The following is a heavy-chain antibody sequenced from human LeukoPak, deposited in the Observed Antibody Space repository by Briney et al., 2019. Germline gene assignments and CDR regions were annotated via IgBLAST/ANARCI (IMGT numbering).Heavy chain of an antibody. Sequence: GGSLRLSCAASTFTSSGHWMSWVRQAPGKGLEWVANIKEDGSEKYYLDSVKGRFTISRDNAKNSLHLQINSLRVEDTAVYYCARNSFAELMLLGSTYGMDVWGQGTTVIVSS. D-gene: IGHD2-8*01. V-gene: IGHV3-7*01. CDR3: ARNSFAELMLLGSTYGMDV. CDR1: TFTSSGHW. J-gene: IGHJ6*02. CDR2: IKEDGSEK.